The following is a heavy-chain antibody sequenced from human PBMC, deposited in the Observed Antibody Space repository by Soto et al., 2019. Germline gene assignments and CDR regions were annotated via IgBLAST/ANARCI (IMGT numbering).Heavy chain of an antibody. CDR2: IGEGGFST. CDR1: GFTFSDYA. V-gene: IGHV3-NL1*01. J-gene: IGHJ6*02. CDR3: ARDSITRVSSDVPGMGV. D-gene: IGHD3-16*01. Sequence: GGSLRLSCAASGFTFSDYALHWVRQAPGKGLEWVTVIGEGGFSTQYAASVKGRFTVSRDNSKNMLYLQMNSLRSDDTAVYYCARDSITRVSSDVPGMGVWGQGTTVTVSS.